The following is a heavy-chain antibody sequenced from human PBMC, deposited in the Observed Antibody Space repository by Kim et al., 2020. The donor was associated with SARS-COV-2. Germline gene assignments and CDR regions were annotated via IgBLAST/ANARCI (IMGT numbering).Heavy chain of an antibody. V-gene: IGHV3-74*01. Sequence: NYAASVKGRITISRDNAKNTLYLQLNSLRAEDTAVYYCARGGSGYYIDNWGQGTLVTVSS. D-gene: IGHD3-22*01. CDR3: ARGGSGYYIDN. J-gene: IGHJ4*02.